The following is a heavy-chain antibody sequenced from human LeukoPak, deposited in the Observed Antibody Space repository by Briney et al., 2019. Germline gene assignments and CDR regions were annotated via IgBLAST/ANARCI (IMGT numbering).Heavy chain of an antibody. V-gene: IGHV3-53*04. J-gene: IGHJ4*02. Sequence: GGSLRLSCAASGFTVSSNYMSWVRQAPGKGLEWVSVIYSGGSTYYADSVKGRFTISRHNSKNTLYLQMNNLRAEDTAVYYCARAPRSLNWNDLQFDYWGQGTLVTVSS. CDR3: ARAPRSLNWNDLQFDY. CDR2: IYSGGST. CDR1: GFTVSSNY. D-gene: IGHD1-20*01.